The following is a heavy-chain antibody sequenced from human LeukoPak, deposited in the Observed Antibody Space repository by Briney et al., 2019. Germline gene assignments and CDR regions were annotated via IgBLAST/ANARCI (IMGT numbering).Heavy chain of an antibody. Sequence: GGSLRLSCAASGFTFSGSAMNWVRQAPGKGLEWVSVIYSGGSTNYADSVKGRFTISRDNSKNTLSLQMNSLRAEDTAVYYCARGVTGTSPGYWGQGTLVTVSS. D-gene: IGHD6-19*01. J-gene: IGHJ4*02. CDR1: GFTFSGSA. V-gene: IGHV3-66*01. CDR3: ARGVTGTSPGY. CDR2: IYSGGST.